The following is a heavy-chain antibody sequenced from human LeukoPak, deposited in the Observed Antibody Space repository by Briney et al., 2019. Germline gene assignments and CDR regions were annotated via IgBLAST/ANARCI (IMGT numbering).Heavy chain of an antibody. J-gene: IGHJ4*02. V-gene: IGHV1-69*04. CDR3: ASSSPPGYSSGWSDY. D-gene: IGHD6-19*01. CDR1: GGTFSSYA. Sequence: GSSVKVSCTASGGTFSSYAISWVRQAPGQGLEWMGRIIPILGIANYAQKFQGRVTITADKSTSTAYMELSSLRSEDTAVYYCASSSPPGYSSGWSDYWGQGTLVTVSS. CDR2: IIPILGIA.